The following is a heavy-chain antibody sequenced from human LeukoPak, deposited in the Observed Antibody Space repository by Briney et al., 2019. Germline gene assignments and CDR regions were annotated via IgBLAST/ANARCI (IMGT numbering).Heavy chain of an antibody. D-gene: IGHD6-19*01. V-gene: IGHV4-59*01. CDR2: IYYSGST. J-gene: IGHJ4*02. Sequence: SETLSLTCTVSGASISSYYWSWIRQPPGKGLDWIGYIYYSGSTSYNPSLKSRVTISVDTSKNQFSLNLSSVTAADTAVYYCARWSLYSSGWYFDYWGQGILVTVSS. CDR1: GASISSYY. CDR3: ARWSLYSSGWYFDY.